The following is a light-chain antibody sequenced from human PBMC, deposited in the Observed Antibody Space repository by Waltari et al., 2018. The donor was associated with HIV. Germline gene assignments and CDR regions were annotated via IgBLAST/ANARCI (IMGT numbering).Light chain of an antibody. J-gene: IGLJ1*01. CDR2: EVS. CDR3: SSYSANNNFDV. V-gene: IGLV2-14*01. Sequence: QSAPTQPASVSGSPGQSITISCTGTTSDIGGYNHVSWYQQHPDKAPKLVIYEVSNRPSGVSNRLSGSKSGNTASLTISGLQAEDEADYYCSSYSANNNFDVFGTGTKVTVL. CDR1: TSDIGGYNH.